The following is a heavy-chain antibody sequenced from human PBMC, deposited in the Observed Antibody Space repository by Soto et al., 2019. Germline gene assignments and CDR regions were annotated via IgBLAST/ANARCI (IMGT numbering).Heavy chain of an antibody. CDR3: ARDRVYDSGARKSPYAFDI. J-gene: IGHJ3*02. V-gene: IGHV4-31*03. CDR2: IYYSGST. D-gene: IGHD3-22*01. Sequence: SETLSLTCTVSGGSISSGGYYWSWIRQHPGKGLEWIGYIYYSGSTYYNPSLKSRVTISVDTSKNQFSLKLSSVTAADTAVYYCARDRVYDSGARKSPYAFDIWGQGTMVTVSS. CDR1: GGSISSGGYY.